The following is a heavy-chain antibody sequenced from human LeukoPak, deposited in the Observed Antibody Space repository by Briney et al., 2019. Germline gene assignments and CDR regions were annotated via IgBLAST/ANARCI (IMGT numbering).Heavy chain of an antibody. V-gene: IGHV4-38-2*01. Sequence: SETLPLTCAVSSYSISSGYYWGWMRQPPGKRLERIGSIYHSGSTYYNPSLKSRVTISVDTSKNQFSLKLSSVTAADTAVYYCARHPNTAMVLHYWGQGTLVTVSS. CDR1: SYSISSGYY. J-gene: IGHJ4*02. CDR2: IYHSGST. D-gene: IGHD5-18*01. CDR3: ARHPNTAMVLHY.